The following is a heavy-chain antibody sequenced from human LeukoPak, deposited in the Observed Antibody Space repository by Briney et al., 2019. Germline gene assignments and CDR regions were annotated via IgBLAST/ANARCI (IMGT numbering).Heavy chain of an antibody. CDR1: GYTFSDYY. CDR3: ARENSGSYRGDFDY. V-gene: IGHV1-2*02. CDR2: INPNSGAT. J-gene: IGHJ4*02. D-gene: IGHD1-26*01. Sequence: ASVRVSCKASGYTFSDYYMHRVRQAPGQGLEWMGWINPNSGATNYAQKFQGRVTMTRDTSISTAYMELSRLRSDDTAVYYCARENSGSYRGDFDYWGQGTLVTVSS.